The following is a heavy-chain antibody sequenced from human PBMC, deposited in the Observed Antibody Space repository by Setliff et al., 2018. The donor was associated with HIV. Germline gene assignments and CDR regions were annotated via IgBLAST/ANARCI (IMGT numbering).Heavy chain of an antibody. J-gene: IGHJ6*02. CDR2: IYTSGNT. CDR3: ARGVATWYYYYYGMDV. V-gene: IGHV4-4*07. CDR1: GVSISNYY. Sequence: PSETLSLTCTVSGVSISNYYWSWIRQPAGKGLEWIGRIYTSGNTNYNPSLKSRVTMSVDTSKKQFSLKLTSVTAADTAVYYCARGVATWYYYYYGMDVWGQGTTVTVSS. D-gene: IGHD5-12*01.